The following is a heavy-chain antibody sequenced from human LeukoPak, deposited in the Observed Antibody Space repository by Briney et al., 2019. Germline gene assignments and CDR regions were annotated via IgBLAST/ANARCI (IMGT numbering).Heavy chain of an antibody. CDR3: ATIGDRRTGELYRIDY. Sequence: GRSLRLSCAASGFTFSSYAMHWVHQAPGKGLEWVAVVSYDGSNKYYADSVKGRFTISRDNSKNTLYLQMNSLRAEDAAIYYCATIGDRRTGELYRIDYWGQGTLVTVSS. CDR2: VSYDGSNK. V-gene: IGHV3-30-3*01. J-gene: IGHJ4*02. CDR1: GFTFSSYA. D-gene: IGHD7-27*01.